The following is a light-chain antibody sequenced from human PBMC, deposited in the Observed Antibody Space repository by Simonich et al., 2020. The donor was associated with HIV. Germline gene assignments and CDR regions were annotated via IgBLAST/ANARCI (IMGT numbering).Light chain of an antibody. CDR1: KLGDKY. CDR3: QAWDSSTAK. V-gene: IGLV3-1*01. J-gene: IGLJ3*02. CDR2: QDT. Sequence: SYELTQPPSVSVSPGQTASITCSGDKLGDKYSCRYQQTPGQSPGLVIYQDTKRPSGIPGRFSGSNSGNTATLTISGTQAMDEADYYCQAWDSSTAKFGGGTKLTVL.